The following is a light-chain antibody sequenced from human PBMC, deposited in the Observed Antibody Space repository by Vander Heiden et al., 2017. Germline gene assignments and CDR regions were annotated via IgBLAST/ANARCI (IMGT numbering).Light chain of an antibody. Sequence: HVAPSPSSLSASVGDTVSITCRASESITTYLNWFQQKPGKAPNLLIYAASTLQSGVSSRFSGSGSGTDFTLTISSLQPEDFATYYCQQSYSEPFTFGAGTKVEI. CDR2: AAS. V-gene: IGKV1-39*01. CDR1: ESITTY. CDR3: QQSYSEPFT. J-gene: IGKJ4*01.